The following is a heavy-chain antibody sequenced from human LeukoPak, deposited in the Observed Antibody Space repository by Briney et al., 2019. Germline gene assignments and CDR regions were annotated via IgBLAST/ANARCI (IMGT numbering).Heavy chain of an antibody. Sequence: ASVKVSCKASGYTSTDYGISWVRQAPGQGLEWMGWISAYNGNTNYAQKLQGRVTMTTDTSTNTAYMELRSLRSDDTAVYYCTRDPFLWFGELSYPPDYWGQGTLVTVSS. CDR2: ISAYNGNT. J-gene: IGHJ4*02. CDR3: TRDPFLWFGELSYPPDY. CDR1: GYTSTDYG. D-gene: IGHD3-10*01. V-gene: IGHV1-18*01.